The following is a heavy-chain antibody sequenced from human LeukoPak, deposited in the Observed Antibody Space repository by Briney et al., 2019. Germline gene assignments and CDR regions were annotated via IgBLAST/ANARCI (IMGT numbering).Heavy chain of an antibody. D-gene: IGHD2/OR15-2a*01. Sequence: AGSLTLTCAASGFTFSSYWMHWVRQAPGKGLVWVSRINSDGSTTSYADSVKGRFTISRDNAKNTLYLQMNSLRAEDTAVYYCARVGTTSNFYYYYGMDVWGQGTTVTVSS. CDR2: INSDGSTT. J-gene: IGHJ6*02. CDR3: ARVGTTSNFYYYYGMDV. V-gene: IGHV3-74*01. CDR1: GFTFSSYW.